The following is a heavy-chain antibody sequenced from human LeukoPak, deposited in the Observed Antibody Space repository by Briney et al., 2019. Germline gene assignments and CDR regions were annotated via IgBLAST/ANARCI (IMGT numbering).Heavy chain of an antibody. CDR2: IYGGGST. Sequence: GGSLTLSCGASGSTVNSNYMAWVRQAPGKGLEWVAFIYGGGSTHYSESVRGRFTISRHNSNNTLYLQMGSLRPEDTGVYYCARDLRSCSGGECYEYKWFDPWGQGTLVTVSS. J-gene: IGHJ5*02. CDR3: ARDLRSCSGGECYEYKWFDP. CDR1: GSTVNSNY. D-gene: IGHD2-21*01. V-gene: IGHV3-53*04.